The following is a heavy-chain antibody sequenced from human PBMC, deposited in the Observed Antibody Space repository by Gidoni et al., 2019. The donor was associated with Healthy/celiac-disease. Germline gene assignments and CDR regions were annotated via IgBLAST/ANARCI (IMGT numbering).Heavy chain of an antibody. CDR3: TTSPTHSITGTIWSVGAFDI. D-gene: IGHD1-7*01. CDR1: GFTFSNAW. J-gene: IGHJ3*02. V-gene: IGHV3-15*01. Sequence: EVQLVESGGGLVKPGGSLRLSCAASGFTFSNAWMSWVRQAPGKGLEWVGRSKSKTDGGTTDYAAPVKGRFTIARDDSKNTLYLQMNSLKTEDTAVYYCTTSPTHSITGTIWSVGAFDIWGQGTMVTVSS. CDR2: SKSKTDGGTT.